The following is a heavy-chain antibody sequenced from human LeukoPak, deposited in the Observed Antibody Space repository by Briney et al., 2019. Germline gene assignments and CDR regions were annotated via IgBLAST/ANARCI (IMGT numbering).Heavy chain of an antibody. Sequence: GGSLRLSCAASGFTVSSNYMSWVRQAPGKGLGWVSGISGSAGGTNYADSVKGRFTISRDNSMNTMYLQMNSLRAEDTAVYFCAKRGIVIRGLLIIGFHKEAYYFDSWGQGILVTVSS. J-gene: IGHJ4*02. CDR1: GFTVSSNY. CDR2: ISGSAGGT. D-gene: IGHD3-10*01. CDR3: AKRGIVIRGLLIIGFHKEAYYFDS. V-gene: IGHV3-23*01.